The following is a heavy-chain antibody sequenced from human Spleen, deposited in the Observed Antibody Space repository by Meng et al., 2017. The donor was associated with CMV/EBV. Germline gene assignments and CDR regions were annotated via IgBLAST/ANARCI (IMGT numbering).Heavy chain of an antibody. CDR3: AKDSIVVVPAAPFNWFDP. J-gene: IGHJ5*02. CDR1: GFTFSSYV. CDR2: IRGSGATT. V-gene: IGHV3-23*01. D-gene: IGHD2-2*01. Sequence: GESLKISCAASGFTFSSYVMSWVRQAPGKGLEWVSAIRGSGATTYYADSVKGRFTISRDNSRNTLYLQMNSLRAEDTAVYSCAKDSIVVVPAAPFNWFDPWGQGTLVTVSS.